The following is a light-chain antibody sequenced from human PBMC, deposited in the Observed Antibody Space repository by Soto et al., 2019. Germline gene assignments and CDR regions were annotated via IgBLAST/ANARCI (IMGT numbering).Light chain of an antibody. CDR2: GAS. Sequence: DIVLTQSPATLSLSPGERATLSCRASQSVGSYLAWFQHKPGQAPRLLIYGASNRATDIPGRFSGRGSGTDFTLTISSLEFGDSAVYYCQQRDKWPRTFGQGTKLEIK. CDR1: QSVGSY. J-gene: IGKJ2*01. CDR3: QQRDKWPRT. V-gene: IGKV3-11*01.